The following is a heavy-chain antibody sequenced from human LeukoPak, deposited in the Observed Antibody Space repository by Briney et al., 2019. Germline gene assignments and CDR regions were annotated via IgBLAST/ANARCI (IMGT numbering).Heavy chain of an antibody. CDR1: GFTFSSYA. CDR2: ISGSGGST. D-gene: IGHD3-22*01. Sequence: GGCLRLSCAASGFTFSSYAMSWVRQAPGKGLEWDSAISGSGGSTYYADSVKGRFTVSRDTSKNTLYLQMNSLRAEDTAVYFCARDSLYDDNGYYHYFDYWGQGTLVTVSS. CDR3: ARDSLYDDNGYYHYFDY. V-gene: IGHV3-23*01. J-gene: IGHJ4*02.